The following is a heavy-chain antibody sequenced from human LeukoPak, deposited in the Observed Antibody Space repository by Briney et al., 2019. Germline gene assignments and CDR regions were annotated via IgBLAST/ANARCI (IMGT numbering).Heavy chain of an antibody. Sequence: GGSLRLSCAASGFNFSTYWMSWVRQAPGKRLEWVATINKDGSGESHVDSVKGRFSVSRDNAKNSLYLQMNSLRVEDTAVYRYARKNYYYYTSPSGWFGRWGQGTLVSVSS. CDR1: GFNFSTYW. D-gene: IGHD3-10*01. CDR2: INKDGSGE. CDR3: ARKNYYYYTSPSGWFGR. V-gene: IGHV3-7*01. J-gene: IGHJ5*02.